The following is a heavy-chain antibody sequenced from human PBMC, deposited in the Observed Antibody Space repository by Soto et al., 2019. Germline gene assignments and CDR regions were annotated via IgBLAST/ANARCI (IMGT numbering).Heavy chain of an antibody. CDR3: ARCYCSVGSCYTCWHFDL. J-gene: IGHJ2*01. D-gene: IGHD2-15*01. CDR2: IGPYNGNT. Sequence: VQLLHSGAEVKKPGASGKAPCKASGYTFNNKGSSWVQQAPGQGFEGMGWIGPYNGNTDHAQNFQGRVTMTTDTSTNTAYMELRSLRSDDTALYYCARCYCSVGSCYTCWHFDLWGRGTLVTVSS. CDR1: GYTFNNKG. V-gene: IGHV1-18*01.